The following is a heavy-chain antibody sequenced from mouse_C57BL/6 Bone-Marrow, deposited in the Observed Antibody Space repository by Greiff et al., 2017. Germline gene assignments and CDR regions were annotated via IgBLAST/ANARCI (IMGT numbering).Heavy chain of an antibody. CDR1: GYTFTSYW. Sequence: QVQLQQPGAELVKPGASVKLSCKASGYTFTSYWMHWVKQRPGQGLEWIGMIHPNSGSTNYNEKFKSKATLTVDKSSGTAYMQLSSLTSEDSAVYYCARGVITTVVDPDYWGQGTTLTVSS. CDR2: IHPNSGST. D-gene: IGHD1-1*01. J-gene: IGHJ2*01. CDR3: ARGVITTVVDPDY. V-gene: IGHV1-64*01.